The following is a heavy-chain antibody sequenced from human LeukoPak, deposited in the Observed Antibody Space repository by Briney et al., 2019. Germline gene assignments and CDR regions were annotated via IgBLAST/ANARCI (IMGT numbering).Heavy chain of an antibody. Sequence: PGGSLRLSCAASGFTFSNYAMHWVRQAPGKGLEWVAVTSYDEGNKYYADSVKGRLTISRDNPKNTLYLQMNSLRAEDTALYYCARDGAYSSSWSYFDYWGQGTLVTVSS. D-gene: IGHD6-13*01. CDR3: ARDGAYSSSWSYFDY. V-gene: IGHV3-30-3*01. J-gene: IGHJ4*02. CDR1: GFTFSNYA. CDR2: TSYDEGNK.